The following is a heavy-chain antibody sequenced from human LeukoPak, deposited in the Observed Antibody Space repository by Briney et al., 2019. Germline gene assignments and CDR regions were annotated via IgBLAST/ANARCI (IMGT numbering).Heavy chain of an antibody. V-gene: IGHV3-7*04. D-gene: IGHD3-22*01. CDR1: GFTFSNYW. J-gene: IGHJ6*02. Sequence: PRGSPRLSCAASGFTFSNYWMSWVRQAPGKGLEWVANIKRDGSEKYYVDSVKGRFTISRDNAKNSLYLQMNSLRAEDTAVYYCARDRYSSGGLDFWGQGTTFTVSS. CDR3: ARDRYSSGGLDF. CDR2: IKRDGSEK.